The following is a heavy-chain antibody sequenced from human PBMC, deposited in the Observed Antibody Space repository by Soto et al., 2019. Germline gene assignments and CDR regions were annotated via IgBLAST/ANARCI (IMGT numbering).Heavy chain of an antibody. D-gene: IGHD2-2*01. CDR2: ISKSDYT. CDR3: AREDRRLIPAVSDF. Sequence: GGSLRLSCTVSGFAFNNYGINWVRQAPGKGLEWVSSISKSDYTYYSDSVKGRFTISRDNAKNSVSLQMTTLRVEDTAVYYCAREDRRLIPAVSDFWGQGTLVTVSS. J-gene: IGHJ4*02. CDR1: GFAFNNYG. V-gene: IGHV3-21*01.